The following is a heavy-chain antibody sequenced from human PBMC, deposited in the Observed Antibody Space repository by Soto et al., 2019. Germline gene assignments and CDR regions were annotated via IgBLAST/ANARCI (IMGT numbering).Heavy chain of an antibody. CDR3: ARDPRSSGWQEENWFDP. D-gene: IGHD6-19*01. J-gene: IGHJ5*02. CDR1: GASISSDDYY. Sequence: PSETLSLTCNVSGASISSDDYYWTWIRQPPGKGLEWIGYIYHTGRTSYNPALRSRLTISIDRSKNQFSLKLSSVTAADTAVYYCARDPRSSGWQEENWFDPWGQGTLVTVSS. CDR2: IYHTGRT. V-gene: IGHV4-30-4*01.